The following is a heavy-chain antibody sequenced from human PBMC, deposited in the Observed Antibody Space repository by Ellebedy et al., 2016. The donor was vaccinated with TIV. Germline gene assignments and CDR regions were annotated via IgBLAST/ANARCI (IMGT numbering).Heavy chain of an antibody. Sequence: PGGSLRLSCAASGFNVRNNYMSWVRQAPGKGLEWVSVIYSGGSTYYADSVKGRFTISRDHSKNSLYLHLKSLRAEDTAVYYCARDSLIYFDTSGQYFLDYWGQGTLVTVSS. J-gene: IGHJ4*02. V-gene: IGHV3-53*01. CDR1: GFNVRNNY. CDR3: ARDSLIYFDTSGQYFLDY. D-gene: IGHD3-22*01. CDR2: IYSGGST.